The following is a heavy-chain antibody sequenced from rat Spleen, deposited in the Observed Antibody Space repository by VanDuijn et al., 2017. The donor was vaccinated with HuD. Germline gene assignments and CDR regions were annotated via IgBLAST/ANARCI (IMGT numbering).Heavy chain of an antibody. CDR2: IWGDGST. D-gene: IGHD5-1*01. CDR1: GFSLTSYH. J-gene: IGHJ2*01. V-gene: IGHV2-77*01. Sequence: QVQLKESGPGLVQPSQTLSLTCTVSGFSLTSYHVTWVRQAPGKGLEWMGIIWGDGSTNYNSALKSRLSISRDTSKSQVFLTMNSLQTDDAPVYYWAEMGSNGYWGQGVMVTVSS. CDR3: AEMGSNGY.